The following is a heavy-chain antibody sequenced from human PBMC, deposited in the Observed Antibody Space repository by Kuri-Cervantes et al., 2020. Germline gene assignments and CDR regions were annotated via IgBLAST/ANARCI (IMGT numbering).Heavy chain of an antibody. Sequence: SETLSLTCTVSGDSISSIPYYWAWIRQPPGRGLEWIGSIYYTGSTFDNPSLKSRVSMSVDTSKNQFSLRLTSVTAADTAVYYCARARGDYYFDYWGQGTLVTVSS. V-gene: IGHV4-39*07. J-gene: IGHJ4*02. CDR1: GDSISSIPYY. CDR2: IYYTGST. D-gene: IGHD2-21*02. CDR3: ARARGDYYFDY.